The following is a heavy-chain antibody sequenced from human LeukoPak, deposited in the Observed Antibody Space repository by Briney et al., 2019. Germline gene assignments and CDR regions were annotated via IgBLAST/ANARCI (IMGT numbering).Heavy chain of an antibody. Sequence: SETLSLTCAVYGGSFSGYYWSWIRQPPGKGLEWIGEINHSGSTNYNPSLKSRVTISVDTSKNQFPLKLSSVTAADTAVYYCARGASNGGHRDFSFDYWGQGTLVTVSS. CDR3: ARGASNGGHRDFSFDY. D-gene: IGHD4-23*01. V-gene: IGHV4-34*01. J-gene: IGHJ4*02. CDR1: GGSFSGYY. CDR2: INHSGST.